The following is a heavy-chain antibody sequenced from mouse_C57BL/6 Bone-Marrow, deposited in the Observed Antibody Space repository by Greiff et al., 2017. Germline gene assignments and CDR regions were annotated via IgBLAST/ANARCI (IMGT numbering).Heavy chain of an antibody. J-gene: IGHJ3*01. Sequence: EVKLMESGGGLVKPGGSLKLSCAASGFTFSSYAMSWVRQTPEKRLEWVATISDGGSYTYYPDNVKGRFTISRDNAKNNLYLQMSHLKSEDTAMYYCAREYYYEGFAYWGQGTLVTVSA. D-gene: IGHD2-4*01. CDR2: ISDGGSYT. CDR3: AREYYYEGFAY. V-gene: IGHV5-4*01. CDR1: GFTFSSYA.